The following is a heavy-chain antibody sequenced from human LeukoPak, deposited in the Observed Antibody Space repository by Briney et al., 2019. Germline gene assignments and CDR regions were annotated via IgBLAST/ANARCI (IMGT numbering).Heavy chain of an antibody. V-gene: IGHV3-11*04. CDR1: GFSFSNYF. Sequence: GGSLRFSCEASGFSFSNYFISWIRQAPGKGLEWVSYITNSGRSTNYADAVKGRFTISRDNTKKSVYLEMTDLRPEDTAVYYCAREASGNYYVFDSWGQGTLVTVSS. J-gene: IGHJ4*02. CDR2: ITNSGRST. CDR3: AREASGNYYVFDS. D-gene: IGHD1-26*01.